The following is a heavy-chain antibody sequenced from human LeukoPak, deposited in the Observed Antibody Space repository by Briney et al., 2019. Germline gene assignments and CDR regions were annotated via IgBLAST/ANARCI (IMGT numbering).Heavy chain of an antibody. D-gene: IGHD3-10*01. CDR1: GASISSYY. CDR3: ARHYGP. Sequence: SETLSLTCTVSGASISSYYWSWIRQPPGKGLEWIGDIYYSGSIKYNPSLKSRVTISVDTSKNQFSLKLNSVTATDTAVYYCARHYGPWGQGTLVTVSS. CDR2: IYYSGSI. J-gene: IGHJ4*02. V-gene: IGHV4-59*08.